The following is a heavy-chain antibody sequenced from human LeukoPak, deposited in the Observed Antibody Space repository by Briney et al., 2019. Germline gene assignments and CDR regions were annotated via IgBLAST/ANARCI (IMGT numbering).Heavy chain of an antibody. CDR2: ISAYNGNT. V-gene: IGHV1-18*01. D-gene: IGHD2-8*01. CDR3: ARERRVRTPRRGDFYMDV. CDR1: GYTFTSYG. Sequence: ASVKVSCKASGYTFTSYGISWVRQAPGQGLEWMGWISAYNGNTNYAQKFQGRVTMTRDTSISTAYMELSRLRSDDTAVYYCARERRVRTPRRGDFYMDVWGKGTTVTISS. J-gene: IGHJ6*03.